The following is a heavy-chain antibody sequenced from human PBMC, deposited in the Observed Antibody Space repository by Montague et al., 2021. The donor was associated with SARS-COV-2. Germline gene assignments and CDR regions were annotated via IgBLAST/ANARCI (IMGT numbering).Heavy chain of an antibody. J-gene: IGHJ4*02. CDR1: GGSISSGSYY. D-gene: IGHD5-24*01. CDR2: IYTSGST. Sequence: TLSLTCTVSGGSISSGSYYWSWIRQPAGKGLEWIGRIYTSGSTNYXPSLKSPVTISVDTSKNQFSLKLSSVTAADTAVYYCARGDVEMATIKSGGPFYHFDYWGQGTLVTVSS. V-gene: IGHV4-61*02. CDR3: ARGDVEMATIKSGGPFYHFDY.